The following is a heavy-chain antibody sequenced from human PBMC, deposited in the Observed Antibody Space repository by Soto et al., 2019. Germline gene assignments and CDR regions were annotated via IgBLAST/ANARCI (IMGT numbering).Heavy chain of an antibody. CDR2: IYYSGST. J-gene: IGHJ5*02. CDR3: ARGAAAVPGVWFDP. D-gene: IGHD6-13*01. V-gene: IGHV4-61*01. CDR1: GGSVSSGSYY. Sequence: SETLSLTCTVSGGSVSSGSYYWSWIRQPPGKGLEWIGYIYYSGSTNYNPSLKSRVTISVDTSKNQFSLKLSSVTAADTGVYYCARGAAAVPGVWFDPWGQRSLLVVSS.